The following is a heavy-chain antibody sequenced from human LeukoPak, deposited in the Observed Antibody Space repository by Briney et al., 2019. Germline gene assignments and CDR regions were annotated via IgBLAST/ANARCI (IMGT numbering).Heavy chain of an antibody. CDR2: IYPGDSDT. J-gene: IGHJ4*02. CDR3: ARHETGPYFDY. V-gene: IGHV5-51*01. D-gene: IGHD1-1*01. Sequence: GDSLKISCKGSGYSFTSYWIGWVRQMPGKGLECMGIIYPGDSDTRYSPPFQGQVTISADRSISTAYLQWSSLKASDTAMYYCARHETGPYFDYWGQGTLVTVSS. CDR1: GYSFTSYW.